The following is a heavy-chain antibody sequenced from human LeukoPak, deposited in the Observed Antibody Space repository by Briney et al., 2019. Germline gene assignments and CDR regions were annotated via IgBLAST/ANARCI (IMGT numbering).Heavy chain of an antibody. V-gene: IGHV4-30-2*01. D-gene: IGHD5-18*01. CDR3: ARGREYSYGYRDHYYGMDV. CDR1: GGSISSGDYS. Sequence: SETLSLTCAVSGGSISSGDYSWSWIRQPSGKGLEWIGYIHQSGSIYYNPSLKSRVTISVDRSKNQFSLRLNSVTAADTAVYYCARGREYSYGYRDHYYGMDVWGQGTTVTVSS. CDR2: IHQSGSI. J-gene: IGHJ6*02.